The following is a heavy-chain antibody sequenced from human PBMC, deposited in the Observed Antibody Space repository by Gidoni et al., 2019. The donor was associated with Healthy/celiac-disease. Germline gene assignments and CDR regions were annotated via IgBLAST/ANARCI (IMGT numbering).Heavy chain of an antibody. CDR3: ARDPDYVPFDY. CDR2: IYHSGST. Sequence: QVQLQESGPGLVKPSETLSLTCTVSGYSISSGYYWGWIRQPPGKGLEWIGSIYHSGSTYYNPSLKSRVTISVDTSKNQFSLKLSSVTAADTAVYYCARDPDYVPFDYWGQGTLVTVSS. J-gene: IGHJ4*02. D-gene: IGHD3-16*01. V-gene: IGHV4-38-2*02. CDR1: GYSISSGYY.